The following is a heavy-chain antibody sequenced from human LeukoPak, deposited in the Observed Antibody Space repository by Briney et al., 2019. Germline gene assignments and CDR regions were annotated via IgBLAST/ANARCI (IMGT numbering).Heavy chain of an antibody. CDR2: ISYDGSNK. CDR1: GFTFSSYG. J-gene: IGHJ1*01. V-gene: IGHV3-30*18. D-gene: IGHD6-13*01. Sequence: GGSLRLSCAASGFTFSSYGMHWVRQAPGKGLEWVAVISYDGSNKYYADSVKGRFTISRDNAKNTLYLQMNSLRAEDTAVYYCANGYHYTSNLYVHFQHWGQGTLVTVSS. CDR3: ANGYHYTSNLYVHFQH.